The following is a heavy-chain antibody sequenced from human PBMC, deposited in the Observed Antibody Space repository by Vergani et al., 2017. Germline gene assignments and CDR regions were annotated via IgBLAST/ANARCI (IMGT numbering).Heavy chain of an antibody. J-gene: IGHJ4*02. CDR1: GFTFSSYG. CDR2: ISYDGSNK. Sequence: QVQLVESGGGVVQPGRSLRLSCAASGFTFSSYGMHWVRQAPGKGLEWVAVISYDGSNKYYADSVKGRFTISRDNSKKTLYLQMNSLRAEDTAVYYCAKLLGVTGATTDFDYWGQGTLVTVSS. D-gene: IGHD1-20*01. V-gene: IGHV3-30*18. CDR3: AKLLGVTGATTDFDY.